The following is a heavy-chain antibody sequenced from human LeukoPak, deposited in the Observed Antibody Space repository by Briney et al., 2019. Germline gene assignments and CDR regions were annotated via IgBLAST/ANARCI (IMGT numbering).Heavy chain of an antibody. CDR2: ISYDGSNK. D-gene: IGHD3-10*01. J-gene: IGHJ3*02. Sequence: GGSLRLSCAASGFTFSSYAMHWVRQAPGKGLEWVAVISYDGSNKYYADSVKGRFTISRDNSKNTLYLQMNSLRGEDTAVYYCARWVRITMVRGVIPDAFDIWGQGTMVTVSS. CDR3: ARWVRITMVRGVIPDAFDI. CDR1: GFTFSSYA. V-gene: IGHV3-30*03.